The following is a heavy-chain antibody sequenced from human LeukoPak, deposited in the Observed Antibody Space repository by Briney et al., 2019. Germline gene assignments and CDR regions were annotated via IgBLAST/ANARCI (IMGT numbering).Heavy chain of an antibody. CDR2: INQDGSEE. CDR3: VRDGGVSGYDLLDY. Sequence: GSLRLSCAASGFPFSNYWMTWVRQAPGKGLEWVAHINQDGSEEHYMDSVKARFTISRDNAKNLLSLQMNSLRAEDTAVYYCVRDGGVSGYDLLDYWGRGTLVTVSS. J-gene: IGHJ4*02. CDR1: GFPFSNYW. V-gene: IGHV3-7*01. D-gene: IGHD5-12*01.